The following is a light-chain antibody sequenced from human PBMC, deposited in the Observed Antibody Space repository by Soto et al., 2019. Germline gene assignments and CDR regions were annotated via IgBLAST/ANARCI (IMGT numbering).Light chain of an antibody. Sequence: QAVVTQPPSASGTPGQRVTISCSGRSSNIGSNTVNWYKQVPGTAPKLLIYSNSQRPSGVPDRFSGSKSGTSASLAISGLQSEDEADYYCAAWDDSLKVVFGGGTQLTVL. CDR1: SSNIGSNT. J-gene: IGLJ2*01. CDR2: SNS. CDR3: AAWDDSLKVV. V-gene: IGLV1-44*01.